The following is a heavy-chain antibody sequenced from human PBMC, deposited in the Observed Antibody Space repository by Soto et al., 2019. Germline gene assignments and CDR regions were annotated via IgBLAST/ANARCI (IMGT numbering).Heavy chain of an antibody. CDR2: IYSGGST. CDR3: AAYSHKGY. CDR1: GFTVSNNY. J-gene: IGHJ4*02. V-gene: IGHV3-66*01. Sequence: EEQLVESGGDLVQPGGSLRLSCAASGFTVSNNYMSWVRQAPGKGLEWVSLIYSGGSTYYADSVKGRFTISRDSSKNTLYPQMNSLRAEDTVMYYCAAYSHKGYWGQGTLVTVSS. D-gene: IGHD3-16*01.